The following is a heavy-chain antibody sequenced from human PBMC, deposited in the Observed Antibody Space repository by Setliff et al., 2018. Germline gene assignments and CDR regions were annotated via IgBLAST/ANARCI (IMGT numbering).Heavy chain of an antibody. V-gene: IGHV5-51*01. CDR1: GYSFSTCW. Sequence: GESLKISCKGSGYSFSTCWIGWVRQMPGKGLEWMGIIYPGDSITLSSPSFQFQVTISVDKSINTAYLQWSSLRASDTAIYYCARHPYYYGSGTYLDNNNRWFDPWGQGTLVTV. CDR3: ARHPYYYGSGTYLDNNNRWFDP. D-gene: IGHD3-10*01. J-gene: IGHJ5*02. CDR2: IYPGDSIT.